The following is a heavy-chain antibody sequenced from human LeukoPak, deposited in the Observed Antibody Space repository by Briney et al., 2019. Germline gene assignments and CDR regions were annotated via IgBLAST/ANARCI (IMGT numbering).Heavy chain of an antibody. CDR2: IIYSGST. V-gene: IGHV4-39*07. CDR3: ARERCTTTSCYIYDS. J-gene: IGHJ4*02. CDR1: GDSISSGYHY. D-gene: IGHD2-2*02. Sequence: PSETLSLTCTVSGDSISSGYHYWGWNRQPPGKGLEWIGSIIYSGSTYYNPSLKRRVTMSVDTSKNQISLKLTSVTAADTAVYYCARERCTTTSCYIYDSWGQGTLVTVSS.